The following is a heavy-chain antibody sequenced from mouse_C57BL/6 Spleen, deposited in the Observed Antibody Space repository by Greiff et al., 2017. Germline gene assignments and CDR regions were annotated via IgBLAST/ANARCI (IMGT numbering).Heavy chain of an antibody. V-gene: IGHV2-2*01. Sequence: VQLQESGPGLVQPSQSLSITCTVSGFSLTSYGVHWVRQSPGKGLEWLGVIWSGGSTDYTAAFISRLSISKDNSKSQVFFKMNSLQADDTAIYYCATYGSSWYFDVWGTGTTVTVSS. CDR1: GFSLTSYG. CDR2: IWSGGST. J-gene: IGHJ1*03. D-gene: IGHD1-1*01. CDR3: ATYGSSWYFDV.